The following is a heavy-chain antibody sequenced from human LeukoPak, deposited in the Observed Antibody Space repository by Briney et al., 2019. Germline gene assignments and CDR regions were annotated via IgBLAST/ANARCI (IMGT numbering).Heavy chain of an antibody. V-gene: IGHV4-39*02. J-gene: IGHJ4*02. Sequence: SETLSLTCTVSGGSISSSSYYWGWIRQPPGKGLEWIGSIYYSGSTYYNPSLKSRVTISVDTSKNQFSLKLSSVTAADTAVYYCATDGGTYSGSYHFDYWGQGTLVTVSS. D-gene: IGHD1-26*01. CDR2: IYYSGST. CDR1: GGSISSSSYY. CDR3: ATDGGTYSGSYHFDY.